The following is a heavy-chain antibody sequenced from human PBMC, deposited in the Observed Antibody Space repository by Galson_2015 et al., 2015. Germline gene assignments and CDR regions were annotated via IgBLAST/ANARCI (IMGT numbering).Heavy chain of an antibody. CDR3: AASSLDFFDY. J-gene: IGHJ4*02. CDR1: GFTFSDYY. Sequence: LRLSCAASGFTFSDYYMSWIRQAPGKGLEWVSYISSWGSTIYYADSVKGRFTISRDNVNNSLYLQMNSLTAEDTAVYYCAASSLDFFDYWGQGTLVTVSS. CDR2: ISSWGSTI. D-gene: IGHD1-1*01. V-gene: IGHV3-11*01.